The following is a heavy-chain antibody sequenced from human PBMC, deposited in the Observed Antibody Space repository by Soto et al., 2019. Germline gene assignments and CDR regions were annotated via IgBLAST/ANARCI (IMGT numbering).Heavy chain of an antibody. V-gene: IGHV3-33*01. J-gene: IGHJ4*02. Sequence: GGSLRLSCVASGFTFSSYGMHWVRQAPGRGLEWVAIIWYDGSYKYYADSVKGRFTISRDNSKNTLYLQMNSLRVEDTAVYYCARERDYYGSGSYFDYWGQGTLVTVSS. CDR3: ARERDYYGSGSYFDY. D-gene: IGHD3-10*01. CDR2: IWYDGSYK. CDR1: GFTFSSYG.